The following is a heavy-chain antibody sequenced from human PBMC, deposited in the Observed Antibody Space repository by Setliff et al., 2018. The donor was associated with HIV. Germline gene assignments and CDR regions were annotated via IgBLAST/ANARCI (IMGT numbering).Heavy chain of an antibody. CDR2: ISGSGDST. V-gene: IGHV3-23*01. CDR1: GFTFGSYA. Sequence: PGGSLRLSCAPSGFTFGSYAMSWVRPAPGKGLECVSVISGSGDSTFYADSLKGRFTISRDNSKTTMYLQMNSLRAEDTAVYYCAKTLPTLYPPHDYYFAMDVWGQGTTVTAP. J-gene: IGHJ6*02. D-gene: IGHD2-15*01. CDR3: AKTLPTLYPPHDYYFAMDV.